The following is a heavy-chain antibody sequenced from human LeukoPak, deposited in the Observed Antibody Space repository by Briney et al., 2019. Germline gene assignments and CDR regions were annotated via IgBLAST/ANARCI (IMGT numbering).Heavy chain of an antibody. V-gene: IGHV1-8*03. Sequence: ASVKVSCKASGYTFTSYDINWVRQATGQGLEWMGWMNPNSGNTGYAQKFQGRVTITRNTSINTAYMELSSLRSEDTAVYYCATGAQYGLRGVPYFYYMHVWGTGTTVTVSS. CDR1: GYTFTSYD. CDR2: MNPNSGNT. J-gene: IGHJ6*03. D-gene: IGHD3-10*01. CDR3: ATGAQYGLRGVPYFYYMHV.